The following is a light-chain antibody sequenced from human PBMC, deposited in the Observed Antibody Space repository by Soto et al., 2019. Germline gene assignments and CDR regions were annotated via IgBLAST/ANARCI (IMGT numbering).Light chain of an antibody. J-gene: IGKJ1*01. V-gene: IGKV3-20*01. CDR2: GAS. CDR3: QQYDTQWT. Sequence: NVLTQSPGTLSLSPGVRATLSCWASQTINSNYLAWYQQKPGQAPRLLIYGASSRATGVPDRFSGSGSGTDFTLTVSRLEPEDFAVYYCQQYDTQWTFGQGTKVEIK. CDR1: QTINSNY.